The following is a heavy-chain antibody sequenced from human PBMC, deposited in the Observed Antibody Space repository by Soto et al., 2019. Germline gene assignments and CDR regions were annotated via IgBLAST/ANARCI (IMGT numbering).Heavy chain of an antibody. CDR3: TKASSDRHHMDV. Sequence: GGSLRLSCATSGFTFSNFVMRWVRQTPGKGLEWVSTITSTGGDTYYTDSVKGRFTISRDNSKNTLYLQMGSLRAEDTALYYCTKASSDRHHMDVWGQGTTVTV. J-gene: IGHJ6*02. CDR1: GFTFSNFV. CDR2: ITSTGGDT. V-gene: IGHV3-23*01.